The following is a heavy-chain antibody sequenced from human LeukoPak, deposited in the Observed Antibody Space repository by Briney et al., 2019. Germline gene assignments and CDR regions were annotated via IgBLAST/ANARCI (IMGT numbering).Heavy chain of an antibody. J-gene: IGHJ4*02. D-gene: IGHD6-19*01. CDR1: GGSISSNNYY. Sequence: SETLSLTCTVSGGSISSNNYYWGWIRQPPGKGLEWIGEINHSGSTNYNPSLKSRVTISVDTSKNQFSLKLSSVTAADTAVYYCARGNRLYSSGWYRNVYYFDYWGQGTLVTVSS. V-gene: IGHV4-39*07. CDR3: ARGNRLYSSGWYRNVYYFDY. CDR2: INHSGST.